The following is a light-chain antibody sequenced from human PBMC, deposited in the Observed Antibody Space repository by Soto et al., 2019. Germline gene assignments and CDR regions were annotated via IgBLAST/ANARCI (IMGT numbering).Light chain of an antibody. V-gene: IGLV1-51*01. J-gene: IGLJ2*01. CDR2: DND. CDR3: GTWDSSLSAVV. CDR1: SSNVGNNY. Sequence: QSVLTQPPSVSAAPGQTVTISCSGGSSNVGNNYVSWYQQLPGTAPQLLIYDNDKRPSGIPDRFSAYKSGTSATPGITGLQTGDEADYYCGTWDSSLSAVVFGGGTKLTVL.